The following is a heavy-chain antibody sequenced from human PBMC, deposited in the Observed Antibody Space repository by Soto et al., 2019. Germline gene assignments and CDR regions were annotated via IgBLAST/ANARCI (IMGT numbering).Heavy chain of an antibody. D-gene: IGHD6-13*01. J-gene: IGHJ4*02. CDR1: GFTFSSYA. V-gene: IGHV3-23*01. Sequence: EVQLLESGGGLVQPGGSLRLSCAASGFTFSSYAMSWVRQAPGKGLEWVSAISGNGGSTYYADSVKGRFTISRDNSKNTLYLQMNSLRAEDTAVYYCAKNGYSSNWPLDYWGKGTLVIVSS. CDR2: ISGNGGST. CDR3: AKNGYSSNWPLDY.